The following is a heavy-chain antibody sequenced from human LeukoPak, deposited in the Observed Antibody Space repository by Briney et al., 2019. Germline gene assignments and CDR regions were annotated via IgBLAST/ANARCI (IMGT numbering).Heavy chain of an antibody. J-gene: IGHJ4*02. CDR3: ARGFCSRSSCYGGYYFDS. CDR1: GFTFDDFG. D-gene: IGHD2-2*01. Sequence: GGSLRLSCAASGFTFDDFGMTWVRQAPGKGLEGVSTINWTGGSTGYADSVKGRFTISRDNSKNTLYVQMNSLRAEDTAVYFCARGFCSRSSCYGGYYFDSWGQGSLVTVSS. CDR2: INWTGGST. V-gene: IGHV3-20*04.